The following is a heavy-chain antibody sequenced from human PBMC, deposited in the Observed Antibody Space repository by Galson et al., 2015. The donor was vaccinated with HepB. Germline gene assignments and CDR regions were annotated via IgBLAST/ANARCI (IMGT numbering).Heavy chain of an antibody. J-gene: IGHJ3*02. Sequence: SLRLSCAASGFTFSSYAMHWVRQAPGKGLEYVSAISSNGGSTYYASSVKGRFTISRDNSKNTLYLQMGSLRAEDMAVYYCALEEGLGAFDIWGQGTMVTVSS. D-gene: IGHD3-22*01. CDR2: ISSNGGST. CDR1: GFTFSSYA. CDR3: ALEEGLGAFDI. V-gene: IGHV3-64*01.